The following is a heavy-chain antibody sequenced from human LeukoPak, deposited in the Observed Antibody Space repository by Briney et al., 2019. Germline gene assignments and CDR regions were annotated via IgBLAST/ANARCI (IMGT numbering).Heavy chain of an antibody. CDR1: GFTFNSYA. V-gene: IGHV3-23*01. J-gene: IGHJ4*02. D-gene: IGHD6-13*01. CDR2: ISGRGGST. Sequence: GGSLRLSCAASGFTFNSYAMNWVRQAPGKGLEWVSAISGRGGSTYYAGSVKGRFTISRDNSKNTLYLQMNSLRAEDTAVYYCAKTPGYSSSWYDYWGQGTLVTVSS. CDR3: AKTPGYSSSWYDY.